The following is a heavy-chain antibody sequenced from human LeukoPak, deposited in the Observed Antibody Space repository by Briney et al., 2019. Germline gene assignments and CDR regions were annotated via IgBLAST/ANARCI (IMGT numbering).Heavy chain of an antibody. CDR1: GGY. Sequence: SETLSLTCAVYGGYWSWIRQPPGKGLEWIGEINHSGSTNYNPSLKSRVTISVDTSKNQFSLKLSSVTAADTAVYYCARGYNSGEDDHFDYWGQGTLVTVSS. D-gene: IGHD1-20*01. CDR2: INHSGST. V-gene: IGHV4-34*01. J-gene: IGHJ4*02. CDR3: ARGYNSGEDDHFDY.